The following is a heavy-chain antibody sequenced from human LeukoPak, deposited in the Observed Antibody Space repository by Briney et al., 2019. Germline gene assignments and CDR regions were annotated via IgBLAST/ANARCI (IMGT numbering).Heavy chain of an antibody. V-gene: IGHV3-74*01. D-gene: IGHD3-22*01. CDR2: IKSDGST. Sequence: GGSLRLSCVASGFTFSSYWMHWVRQAPGKGLVWVSRIKSDGSTNYADSVKGRLTISRDNAKNTVSLQMNSLRAEDTGVYFCARAPSEIGGYYPEYFRHWGQGTLVTVSS. CDR3: ARAPSEIGGYYPEYFRH. CDR1: GFTFSSYW. J-gene: IGHJ1*01.